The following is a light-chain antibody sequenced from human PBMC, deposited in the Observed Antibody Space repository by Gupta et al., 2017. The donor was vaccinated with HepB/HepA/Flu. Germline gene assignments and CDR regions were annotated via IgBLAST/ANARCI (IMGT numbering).Light chain of an antibody. Sequence: AGLTPPPSVSKVLRQTATLTCTGDNNNVGNQGAAWLQQHQGHPPKLLSYRNNNRPSGISERFSASRSGNTGSLTITGLQPDDEADDYCSAWDTSLSAWVFGGGTKLTVL. CDR1: NNNVGNQG. J-gene: IGLJ3*02. V-gene: IGLV10-54*04. CDR2: RNN. CDR3: SAWDTSLSAWV.